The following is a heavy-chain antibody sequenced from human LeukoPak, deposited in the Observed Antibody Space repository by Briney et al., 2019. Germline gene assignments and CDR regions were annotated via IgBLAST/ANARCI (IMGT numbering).Heavy chain of an antibody. D-gene: IGHD1-26*01. Sequence: ASVKVSCKASGYTFTSYGISWVRQAPGQGLEWMGIINPSGGSTSYAQKFQGRVTMTRGMSTSTVYMELSSLRSEDTAVYYCARGTRTVGASRAFDIWGQGTMVTVSS. CDR1: GYTFTSYG. J-gene: IGHJ3*02. CDR3: ARGTRTVGASRAFDI. CDR2: INPSGGST. V-gene: IGHV1-46*01.